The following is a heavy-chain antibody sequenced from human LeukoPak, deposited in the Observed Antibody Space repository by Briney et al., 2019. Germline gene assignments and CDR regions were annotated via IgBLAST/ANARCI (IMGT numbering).Heavy chain of an antibody. CDR1: GGSISSYY. J-gene: IGHJ2*01. Sequence: KPSETLSLTCTVSGGSISSYYWSWIRQPPGKALEWIGYIYYSGRTNYNPSLKSRVTISVDTSKNQFSLKLSSVTAADTAVYYCARVLWFGESHWYFDLWGRGTLVTVPS. CDR3: ARVLWFGESHWYFDL. V-gene: IGHV4-59*01. D-gene: IGHD3-10*01. CDR2: IYYSGRT.